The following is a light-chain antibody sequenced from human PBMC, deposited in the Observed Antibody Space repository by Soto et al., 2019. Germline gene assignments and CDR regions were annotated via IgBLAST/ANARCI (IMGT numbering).Light chain of an antibody. V-gene: IGLV2-14*01. Sequence: QSALTQPASVSGSPGQSITISCTGTSSDVGAYNFVSWYQHHPDKAPKLMISEVSNRPSGVSDRFSGSKSGNTASLTISGLQAADEADDYCASLTTTSFGFGTGTNVTV. CDR2: EVS. CDR3: ASLTTTSFG. J-gene: IGLJ1*01. CDR1: SSDVGAYNF.